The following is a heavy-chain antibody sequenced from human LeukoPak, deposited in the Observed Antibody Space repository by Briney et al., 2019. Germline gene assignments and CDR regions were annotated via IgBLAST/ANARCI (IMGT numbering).Heavy chain of an antibody. V-gene: IGHV4-30-4*08. D-gene: IGHD2-2*01. J-gene: IGHJ3*02. Sequence: SETLSLTCTVSGGSISSGDYYWSWIRQPPGKGLEWIGYIYYSGSTYYNPSLKSRVTISVDTSKNQFSLKLSSVTAADTAVYYCARAVGPSDIVVVPAAYAFDIWGQGTMVTVSS. CDR1: GGSISSGDYY. CDR3: ARAVGPSDIVVVPAAYAFDI. CDR2: IYYSGST.